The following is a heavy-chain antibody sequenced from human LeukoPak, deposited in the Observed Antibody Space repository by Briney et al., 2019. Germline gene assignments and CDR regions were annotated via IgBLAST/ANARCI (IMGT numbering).Heavy chain of an antibody. CDR3: ARVTMVRSPFGYYYYYMDV. V-gene: IGHV4-59*11. J-gene: IGHJ6*03. CDR1: GESISSHY. D-gene: IGHD3-10*01. Sequence: SETLSLTCNVSGESISSHYWSWTRQTPGKGLEWIGYVTNSGTTKFNPSPKSRVTISRDTSKNQISLRLSSVTAADTAVYYCARVTMVRSPFGYYYYYMDVWGKGTTVTVSS. CDR2: VTNSGTT.